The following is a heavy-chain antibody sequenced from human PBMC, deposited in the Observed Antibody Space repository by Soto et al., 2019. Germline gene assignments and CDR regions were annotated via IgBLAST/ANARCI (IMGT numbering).Heavy chain of an antibody. J-gene: IGHJ6*02. CDR2: ISAYKGNT. CDR1: GYTFTSYG. CDR3: ERRPHNDYSNSWGSSYGMDV. Sequence: GASVKVSCKASGYTFTSYGISWVRQAPGQGLEGMGWISAYKGNTNYAQKLQGRVTMTTDTSTSTAYMELRSMRSDDPAMYYCERRPHNDYSNSWGSSYGMDVWGQGTTVTVSS. V-gene: IGHV1-18*01. D-gene: IGHD4-4*01.